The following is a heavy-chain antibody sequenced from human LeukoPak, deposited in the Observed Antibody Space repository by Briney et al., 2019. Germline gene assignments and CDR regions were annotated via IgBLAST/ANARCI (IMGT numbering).Heavy chain of an antibody. CDR1: GRSISSGSYY. V-gene: IGHV4-61*02. J-gene: IGHJ4*02. Sequence: SQTLSLTCTVSGRSISSGSYYWSWIRQPAGKGLEWIGRIYTSGSTNYNPSLKSRVTMSVDTSKNQFSLKLSSVTAADTAVYYCARYDSSGYVDYWGQGTLVTVSS. CDR2: IYTSGST. D-gene: IGHD3-22*01. CDR3: ARYDSSGYVDY.